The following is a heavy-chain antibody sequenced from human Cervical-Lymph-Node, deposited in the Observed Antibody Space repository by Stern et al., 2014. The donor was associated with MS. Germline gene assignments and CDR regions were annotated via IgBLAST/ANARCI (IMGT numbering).Heavy chain of an antibody. J-gene: IGHJ4*02. CDR3: ARGHWELLGNNYFDS. CDR1: GASISSGTSY. D-gene: IGHD1-26*01. Sequence: QVQLQQSGPGLVKPSQTLSLTCTVSGASISSGTSYWSWIRQPAGGGLEWIGRLHASGATYYNPSLKSRVTISGDTSKNQFSLNLNSVTAADTAAYYCARGHWELLGNNYFDSWGQGTLVTVSS. CDR2: LHASGAT. V-gene: IGHV4-61*02.